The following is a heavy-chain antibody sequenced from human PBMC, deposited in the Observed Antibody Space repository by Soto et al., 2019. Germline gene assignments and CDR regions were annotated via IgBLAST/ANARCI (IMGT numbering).Heavy chain of an antibody. CDR2: IYYSGST. Sequence: PSETLSLTCTVSGGSISSYYWSWIRQPPGKGLEWIGYIYYSGSTNYNPSLKSRVTISVDTSKNQFSLKLSSVTAADAAVYYCARALRGRFGEQLFDPWGQGTLVTVSS. CDR1: GGSISSYY. D-gene: IGHD3-10*01. CDR3: ARALRGRFGEQLFDP. J-gene: IGHJ5*02. V-gene: IGHV4-59*01.